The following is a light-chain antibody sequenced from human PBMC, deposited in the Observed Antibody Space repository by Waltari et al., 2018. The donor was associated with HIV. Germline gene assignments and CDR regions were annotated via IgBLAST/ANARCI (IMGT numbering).Light chain of an antibody. V-gene: IGKV4-1*01. CDR2: WAS. CDR1: QSVLYSSNNNNY. J-gene: IGKJ1*01. CDR3: QQYYSVPWT. Sequence: DIVMTQSPDSLAVSLGERATFNCKSSQSVLYSSNNNNYLAWYQQKPGQPPKLLFYWASARESGVPDRFSGSGSETDFTLTSSGLQAEDVAVYYCQQYYSVPWTFGQGTKVEIK.